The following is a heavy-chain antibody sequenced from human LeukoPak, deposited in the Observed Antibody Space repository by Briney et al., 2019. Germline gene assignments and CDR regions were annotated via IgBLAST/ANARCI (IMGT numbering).Heavy chain of an antibody. CDR1: GGSISSGSYY. D-gene: IGHD1-1*01. CDR3: ATGNYYFDY. Sequence: SQTLSLTCTVSGGSISSGSYYWSWIRQPAGKGLEWIGRIYTSGSTNYNPSLKSRVTISVDTSKNQFSLQLNSVTPEDTAVYYCATGNYYFDYWGQGTLVTVSS. V-gene: IGHV4-61*02. CDR2: IYTSGST. J-gene: IGHJ4*02.